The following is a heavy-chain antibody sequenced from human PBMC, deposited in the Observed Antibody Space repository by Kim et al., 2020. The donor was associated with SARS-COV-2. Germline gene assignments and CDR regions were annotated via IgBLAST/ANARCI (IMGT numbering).Heavy chain of an antibody. CDR3: AKDGCSTSCYQGNWFDP. Sequence: VKGRFTISRDNAKNSLYLQMNSLRAEDTALYYCAKDGCSTSCYQGNWFDPWGQGTLVTVSS. D-gene: IGHD2-2*01. V-gene: IGHV3-9*01. J-gene: IGHJ5*02.